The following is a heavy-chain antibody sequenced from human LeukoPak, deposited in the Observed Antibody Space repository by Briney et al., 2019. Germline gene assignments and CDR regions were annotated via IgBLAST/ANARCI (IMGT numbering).Heavy chain of an antibody. CDR1: GFTFSKYA. D-gene: IGHD1-26*01. Sequence: PGGSLRLSCAASGFTFSKYAMHWVRQAPGKGLEYASAISSNGDSTYYANSVQGRFIISRDNSKNTLYLQMSSLRVEDMGVYYCAREGASSGSYSYWGQGTLVTVSS. CDR3: AREGASSGSYSY. V-gene: IGHV3-64*01. J-gene: IGHJ4*02. CDR2: ISSNGDST.